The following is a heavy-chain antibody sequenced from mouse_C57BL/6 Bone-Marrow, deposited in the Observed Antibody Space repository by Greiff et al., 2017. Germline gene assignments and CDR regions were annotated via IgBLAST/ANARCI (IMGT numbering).Heavy chain of an antibody. D-gene: IGHD1-1*01. Sequence: EVQLQQSGTVLARPGASVKMSCKTSGYTFTSYWMHWVKQRPGQGLEWIGAIYPGNSDTSYNQKFKGKAKLPAVPSASTAYMELSSLTNEDSAVYYCTKDYYGSSPAWFAYWGQGTLVTVSA. CDR1: GYTFTSYW. CDR2: IYPGNSDT. V-gene: IGHV1-5*01. J-gene: IGHJ3*01. CDR3: TKDYYGSSPAWFAY.